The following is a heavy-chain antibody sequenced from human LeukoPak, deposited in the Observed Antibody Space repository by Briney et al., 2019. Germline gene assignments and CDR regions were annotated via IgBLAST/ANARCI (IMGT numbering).Heavy chain of an antibody. CDR1: GGSISGYY. J-gene: IGHJ4*02. D-gene: IGHD6-13*01. Sequence: SETLSLTCTVFGGSISGYYWSWIRQPPGKALEWIGYIYYSGSTNYNPSLRRRVTISVDTSKNHFSLKLSSVTAADTALYYCARQTTIAAAGKFDSWGQGILVTVSS. V-gene: IGHV4-59*08. CDR2: IYYSGST. CDR3: ARQTTIAAAGKFDS.